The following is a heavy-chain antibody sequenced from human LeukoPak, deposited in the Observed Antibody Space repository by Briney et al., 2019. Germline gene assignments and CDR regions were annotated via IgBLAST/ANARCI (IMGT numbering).Heavy chain of an antibody. J-gene: IGHJ5*02. V-gene: IGHV4-61*01. D-gene: IGHD1-1*01. Sequence: SETLSLTCTVSGGSVSSGTYYWSWIRQPPGKGLEWIGYISYSGSTNFNPSLKSRVTISVDTSKNQFSLKLSSVTAADTAVYYCAREGTAGTNLNWFDPWGQGTLVTVSS. CDR3: AREGTAGTNLNWFDP. CDR1: GGSVSSGTYY. CDR2: ISYSGST.